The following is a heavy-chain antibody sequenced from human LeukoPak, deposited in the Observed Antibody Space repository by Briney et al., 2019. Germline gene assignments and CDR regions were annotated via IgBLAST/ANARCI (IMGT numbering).Heavy chain of an antibody. Sequence: PETPSLTSAVYVGSLIGYYWSCIPQPPGKGLEWIGEINHSGSTNYNPSIKRRVTISVDTSKNQFSLKLSSVTAADTAVYYCASIRGYSYGMGHRWGQGTLVTVSS. D-gene: IGHD5-18*01. CDR2: INHSGST. CDR3: ASIRGYSYGMGHR. V-gene: IGHV4-34*01. CDR1: VGSLIGYY. J-gene: IGHJ5*02.